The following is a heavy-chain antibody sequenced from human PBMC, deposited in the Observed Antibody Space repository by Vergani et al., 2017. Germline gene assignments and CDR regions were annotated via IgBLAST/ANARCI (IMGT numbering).Heavy chain of an antibody. Sequence: EVQLVESGGGLVQPGGSLRLSCAASGFTFSSYWMHWVRQAPGKGLVWVSRINSDGSSTSYADSVKGRFTISRDNAKNTLYLQMNSLRAEDTAVYYCARVLEPYCGGDCYSGFDYWGQGTLVTVSS. V-gene: IGHV3-74*01. D-gene: IGHD2-21*01. CDR2: INSDGSST. CDR1: GFTFSSYW. CDR3: ARVLEPYCGGDCYSGFDY. J-gene: IGHJ4*02.